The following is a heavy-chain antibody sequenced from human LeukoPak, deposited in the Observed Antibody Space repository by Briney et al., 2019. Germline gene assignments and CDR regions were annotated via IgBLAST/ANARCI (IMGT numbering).Heavy chain of an antibody. CDR3: TTLDIVVVVAATEFSG. CDR2: IKSKTDGGTT. J-gene: IGHJ4*02. D-gene: IGHD2-15*01. Sequence: GGSLRLSCVVSGLKFSDAWMNWVRQAPGKGLEWVGRIKSKTDGGTTDYAAPVKGRFTISRDDSKNTLYLQMNSLKTEDTAVYYCTTLDIVVVVAATEFSGWGQGTLVTVSS. V-gene: IGHV3-15*07. CDR1: GLKFSDAW.